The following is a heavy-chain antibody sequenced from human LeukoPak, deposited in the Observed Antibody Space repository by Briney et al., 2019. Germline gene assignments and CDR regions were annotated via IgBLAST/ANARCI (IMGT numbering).Heavy chain of an antibody. D-gene: IGHD1-14*01. CDR1: GFTFSSYE. J-gene: IGHJ4*02. V-gene: IGHV3-48*03. Sequence: PGGSLRLSCAASGFTFSSYEMNWVRQAPGKGLEWVSYISNSDSTVHYADSVKGRFTISRDNAQNSLYLQMNSLRAEDTAVYYCARAKVSDYWGQGTLVTVSS. CDR2: ISNSDSTV. CDR3: ARAKVSDY.